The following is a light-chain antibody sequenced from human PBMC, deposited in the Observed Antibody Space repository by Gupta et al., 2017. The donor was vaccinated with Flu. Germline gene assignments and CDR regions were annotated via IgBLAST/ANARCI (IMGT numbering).Light chain of an antibody. V-gene: IGKV2-30*01. CDR2: QVS. Sequence: ISCRSSQSLVYSAGNTYLHWFQQRPGQSPRRLIYQVSHREAGVPDRFSGSGSGTDFSLKISRVEAEDVGVYYCMQGSRWPWAFGQGTKVEIK. J-gene: IGKJ1*01. CDR3: MQGSRWPWA. CDR1: QSLVYSAGNTY.